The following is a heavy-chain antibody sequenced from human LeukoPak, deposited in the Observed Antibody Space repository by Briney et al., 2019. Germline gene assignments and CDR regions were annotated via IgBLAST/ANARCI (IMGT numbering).Heavy chain of an antibody. CDR1: GFTFSSYA. V-gene: IGHV3-23*01. J-gene: IGHJ5*02. D-gene: IGHD6-19*01. CDR3: AKYSQWLVRIGWFDP. Sequence: PGGSLRLXCAASGFTFSSYAMSWVRQAPGKGLEWVSAISGSGGSTYYADSVKGRFTISRDNSKNTLYLQMNSLRAEDTAVYYCAKYSQWLVRIGWFDPWGQGTLVTVSS. CDR2: ISGSGGST.